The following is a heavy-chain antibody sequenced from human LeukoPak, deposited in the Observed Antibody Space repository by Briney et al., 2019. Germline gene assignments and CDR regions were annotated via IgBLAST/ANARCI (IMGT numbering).Heavy chain of an antibody. CDR2: IYTSGST. D-gene: IGHD6-13*01. CDR3: ATHNGGSSSGNYMDV. J-gene: IGHJ6*03. Sequence: PSETLSLTCAVYGGSFSGYYWSWIRQPPGKGLEWIGRIYTSGSTNYNPSLKSRVTISVDTSKNQFSLKLSSVTAADTAVYYCATHNGGSSSGNYMDVWGKGTTVTISS. CDR1: GGSFSGYY. V-gene: IGHV4-4*08.